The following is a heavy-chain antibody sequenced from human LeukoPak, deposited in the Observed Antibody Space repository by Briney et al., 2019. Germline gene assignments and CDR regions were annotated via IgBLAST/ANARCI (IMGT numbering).Heavy chain of an antibody. D-gene: IGHD1/OR15-1a*01. CDR2: INASGGST. J-gene: IGHJ4*02. Sequence: GGSLTLSCTASGFTFSSYAMSWVRQPPGKGLEWVSAINASGGSTYYADSVKGRFTISRANSTNPLYLQMNSLRAEDTAVYYCAKGQILFHGRTMFEYWGKGIMVTVCS. CDR3: AKGQILFHGRTMFEY. V-gene: IGHV3-23*01. CDR1: GFTFSSYA.